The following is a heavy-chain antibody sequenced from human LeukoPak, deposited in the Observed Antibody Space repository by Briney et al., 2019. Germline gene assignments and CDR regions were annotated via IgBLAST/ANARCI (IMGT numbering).Heavy chain of an antibody. V-gene: IGHV3-23*01. CDR3: AKDRIASTVITFFDY. Sequence: GGSLRLSCAASGFTFSSYATSWVRQAPGKGLEWVSAISGSGGSTYYADSVKGRFTISRDNSKNTLYLQMNSLRAEDTAVYYCAKDRIASTVITFFDYWGQGTLVTVSS. CDR1: GFTFSSYA. J-gene: IGHJ4*02. D-gene: IGHD4-23*01. CDR2: ISGSGGST.